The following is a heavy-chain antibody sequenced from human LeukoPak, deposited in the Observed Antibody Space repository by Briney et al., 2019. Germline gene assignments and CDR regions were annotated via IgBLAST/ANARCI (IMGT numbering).Heavy chain of an antibody. CDR2: ISYDGSNK. CDR1: GFTFRSYG. J-gene: IGHJ4*02. V-gene: IGHV3-30*18. D-gene: IGHD3-9*01. CDR3: AKGRRRYFDWLSTDY. Sequence: PGGSLRLSCAASGFTFRSYGMHWVRPAPGKGLEWVAVISYDGSNKNYADSVKGRFTISRDNSKNTLYLQMNSLRAEDTAVYYCAKGRRRYFDWLSTDYWGQGTLVTVSS.